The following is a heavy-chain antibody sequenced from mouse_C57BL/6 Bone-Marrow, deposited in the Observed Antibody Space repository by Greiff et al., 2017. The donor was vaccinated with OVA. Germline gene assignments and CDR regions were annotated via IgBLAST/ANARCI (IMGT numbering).Heavy chain of an antibody. Sequence: VQLQQPGAELVKPGASVKLSCKASGYTFTSYWMQWVKQRPGQGLEWIGEIDPSDSYTNYNQKFKGKATLTVDTSSSTAYMQLSSLTSEDSAVYYCAGSYYGYFDYWGQGTTLTVSS. D-gene: IGHD1-1*01. CDR2: IDPSDSYT. CDR3: AGSYYGYFDY. CDR1: GYTFTSYW. J-gene: IGHJ2*01. V-gene: IGHV1-50*01.